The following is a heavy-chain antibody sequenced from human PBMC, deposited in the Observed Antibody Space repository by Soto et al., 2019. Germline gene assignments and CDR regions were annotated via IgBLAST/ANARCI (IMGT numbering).Heavy chain of an antibody. Sequence: GGSLRLSCAASGFTFDDYAMHWVRQAPGKGLEWVSLISWDGGSTYYADSVKGRFTISRDNSKNSLYLQMNSMRAEDTALYYCAKDKRLRRSYSSGWYGMDVWGQGTTVTVSS. V-gene: IGHV3-43D*03. CDR3: AKDKRLRRSYSSGWYGMDV. J-gene: IGHJ6*02. D-gene: IGHD6-19*01. CDR1: GFTFDDYA. CDR2: ISWDGGST.